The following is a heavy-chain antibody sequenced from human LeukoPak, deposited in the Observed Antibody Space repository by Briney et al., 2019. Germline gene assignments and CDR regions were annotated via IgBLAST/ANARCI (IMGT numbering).Heavy chain of an antibody. V-gene: IGHV1-8*03. CDR2: MNPNSGYT. CDR1: GYTFTTYD. J-gene: IGHJ4*02. D-gene: IGHD6-19*01. Sequence: GASVKVSCKASGYTFTTYDINWVRQATGQGLEWMGWMNPNSGYTGYAQKFQGRVTITRDTSISTAYMELSSLRSENTAVYYCARVAGSIDYWGQGTLVTVSS. CDR3: ARVAGSIDY.